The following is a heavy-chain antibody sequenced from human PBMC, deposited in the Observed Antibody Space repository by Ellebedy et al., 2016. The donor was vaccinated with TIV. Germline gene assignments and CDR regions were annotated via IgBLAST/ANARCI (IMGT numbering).Heavy chain of an antibody. CDR3: AKEEAAALTA. Sequence: GESLKISXVASGFTFSSYSMNWVRQAPGKGLEWVSSISSSSSYMYYADSVKGRFTISRDNAKNSLYLQMNSLRAEDTAVYYCAKEEAAALTAWGQGTLVTVSS. CDR1: GFTFSSYS. V-gene: IGHV3-21*04. J-gene: IGHJ4*02. D-gene: IGHD6-13*01. CDR2: ISSSSSYM.